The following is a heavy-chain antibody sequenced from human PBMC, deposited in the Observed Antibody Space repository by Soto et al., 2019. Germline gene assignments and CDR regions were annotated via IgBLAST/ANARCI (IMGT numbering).Heavy chain of an antibody. V-gene: IGHV3-23*01. Sequence: SLRLSCAASGFTFSTYTMNWFRQAPGKGLEWVSAITGGSNTYYADSVKGRFTISRDNSKKTLYLQMNSLRVEDTAVYYCAKGSGSHYDYFDYWGRGTLVTVSS. J-gene: IGHJ4*02. CDR2: ITGGSNT. D-gene: IGHD1-26*01. CDR1: GFTFSTYT. CDR3: AKGSGSHYDYFDY.